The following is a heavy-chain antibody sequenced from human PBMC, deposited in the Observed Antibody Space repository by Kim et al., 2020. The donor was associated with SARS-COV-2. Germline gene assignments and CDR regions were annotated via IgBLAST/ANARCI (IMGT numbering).Heavy chain of an antibody. Sequence: GGSLRLSCAASGFTFSSYAMHWVRQAPGKGLEWVAVISYDGSNKYYADPVKGRFTISRDNSKNTLYLQMNSLRAEDTAVYYCASLEVVSSSGSYYWFDPWGQGTLVTVSS. CDR2: ISYDGSNK. V-gene: IGHV3-30*04. J-gene: IGHJ5*02. D-gene: IGHD3-10*01. CDR3: ASLEVVSSSGSYYWFDP. CDR1: GFTFSSYA.